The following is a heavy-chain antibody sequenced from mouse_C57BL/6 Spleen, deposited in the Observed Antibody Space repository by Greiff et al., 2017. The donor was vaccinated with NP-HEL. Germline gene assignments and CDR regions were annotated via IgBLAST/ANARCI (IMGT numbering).Heavy chain of an antibody. D-gene: IGHD1-1*01. CDR1: GFTFSDYG. CDR3: ARRYYGSSYYFDY. J-gene: IGHJ2*01. CDR2: ISSGSSTI. Sequence: EVKLMESGGGLVKPGGSLKLSCAASGFTFSDYGMHWVRQAPEKGLEWVAYISSGSSTIYYADTVKGRFTISRDNAKNTLFLQMTSLRSEDTAMYYCARRYYGSSYYFDYCGQGTTLTVSS. V-gene: IGHV5-17*01.